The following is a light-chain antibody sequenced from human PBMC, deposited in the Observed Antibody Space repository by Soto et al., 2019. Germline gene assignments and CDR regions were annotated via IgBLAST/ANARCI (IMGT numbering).Light chain of an antibody. CDR2: GAS. CDR1: QSVSSN. J-gene: IGKJ5*01. CDR3: QQYNNWTSIT. V-gene: IGKV3-15*01. Sequence: EIVMTQSPATLSVSPGERATLSCRASQSVSSNLAWYQQKPDQAPRLLIYGASTRATGIPARFSGSGSGTEFTLTISSLQSEDFAVYYCQQYNNWTSITFGQGTRLEIK.